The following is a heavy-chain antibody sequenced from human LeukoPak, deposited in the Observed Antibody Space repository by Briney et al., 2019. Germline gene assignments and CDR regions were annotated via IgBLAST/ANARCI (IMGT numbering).Heavy chain of an antibody. CDR2: ISGSGGST. D-gene: IGHD6-19*01. V-gene: IGHV3-23*01. J-gene: IGHJ4*02. CDR3: AKYSSSRLDY. Sequence: GGSLRLSCAASGFTFSSYAMSWVRQAPGKGLEWVSSISGSGGSTYYADPVKGRFTISRDNSKNTLYLQMNSLRAEDTAVYYCAKYSSSRLDYWGQGTLVTVSS. CDR1: GFTFSSYA.